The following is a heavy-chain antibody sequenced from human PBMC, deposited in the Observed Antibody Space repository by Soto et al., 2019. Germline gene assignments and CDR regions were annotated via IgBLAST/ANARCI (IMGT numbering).Heavy chain of an antibody. CDR1: GFTFSSYG. D-gene: IGHD2-15*01. CDR3: AKETYSGPLDY. Sequence: QVQLVESGGGVVQPGRSLRLSCAASGFTFSSYGMHWVRQAPGKGLEWVAVISYDGSNKYYADSVKGRFTISRDNSKNXLXXXXNXXXAEDTAVYYXAKETYSGPLDYWGQGTLVTVSS. CDR2: ISYDGSNK. V-gene: IGHV3-30*18. J-gene: IGHJ4*02.